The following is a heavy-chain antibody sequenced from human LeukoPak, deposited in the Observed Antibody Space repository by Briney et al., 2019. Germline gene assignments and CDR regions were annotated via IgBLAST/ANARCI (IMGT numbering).Heavy chain of an antibody. V-gene: IGHV3-7*01. CDR3: ASDGGPFDH. CDR2: IKQHGTEK. CDR1: GIMFSGYW. J-gene: IGHJ4*02. D-gene: IGHD3-16*01. Sequence: GGSLRLSCTASGIMFSGYWMSWVRQAPGKGLEWVANIKQHGTEKYYVGSVKGRFTISRDDAKKSVYLQMNSLRAEDTAVYYCASDGGPFDHWGQGILVTVAS.